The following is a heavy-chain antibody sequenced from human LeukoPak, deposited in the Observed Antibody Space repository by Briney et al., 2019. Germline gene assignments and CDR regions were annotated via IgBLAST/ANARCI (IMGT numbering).Heavy chain of an antibody. J-gene: IGHJ4*02. CDR3: AKEAQYYYDSSAYYDY. V-gene: IGHV3-23*01. Sequence: GGSLRLSCAASGFIFSSHGMNWVRQAPGKGLEWVSGISPSGDITYYADSVKGRFTISRDNSKNTVYLQMNSLTTADTAVYFCAKEAQYYYDSSAYYDYWSQGTLVTVSS. CDR2: ISPSGDIT. D-gene: IGHD3-22*01. CDR1: GFIFSSHG.